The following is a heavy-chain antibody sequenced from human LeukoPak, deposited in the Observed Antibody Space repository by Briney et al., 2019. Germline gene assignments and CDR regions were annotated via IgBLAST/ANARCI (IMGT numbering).Heavy chain of an antibody. V-gene: IGHV4-39*02. CDR1: GGSISISGFY. D-gene: IGHD3-16*01. J-gene: IGHJ3*02. Sequence: PSETLSLTCTVSGGSISISGFYWGWIRQPPGKGLECIGSIYHSGSTYYSPSLKSRVSISIDTSKNHFSLKLSSVTAADTAVYYCARSFGDKGIDAFDIWGQGTTVTVSS. CDR3: ARSFGDKGIDAFDI. CDR2: IYHSGST.